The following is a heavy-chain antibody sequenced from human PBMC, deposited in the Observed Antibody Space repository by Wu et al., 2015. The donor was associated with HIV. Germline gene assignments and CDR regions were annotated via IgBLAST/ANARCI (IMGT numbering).Heavy chain of an antibody. CDR1: EYTFKIYY. J-gene: IGHJ6*03. CDR2: IHPSGGVT. D-gene: IGHD4-23*01. Sequence: QAQLVQSGAEVKKPGASVKVSCKTSEYTFKIYYIHWVRQAPGQGLEWMGRIHPSGGVTLYAQKFQGRITLTRDTSSSTVYMDLTSLRSDDTAVYYCARGGVYGVNVGDYSYYYYIDVWGKGTTVTVSS. CDR3: ARGGVYGVNVGDYSYYYYIDV. V-gene: IGHV1-46*02.